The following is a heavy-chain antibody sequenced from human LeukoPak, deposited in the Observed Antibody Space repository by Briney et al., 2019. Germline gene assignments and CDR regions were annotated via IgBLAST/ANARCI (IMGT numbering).Heavy chain of an antibody. D-gene: IGHD3-22*01. V-gene: IGHV5-51*01. CDR2: IYPRDSDT. Sequence: GESLKISCKGSGYSFTSYLIGWVRQMPGKGLAWMGIIYPRDSDTRYSPSFQGQVTISADKSISTAYLQWSSLKASDTAMYYCARPYDSSGYYASGIDYWGQGTLVTVSS. CDR3: ARPYDSSGYYASGIDY. J-gene: IGHJ4*02. CDR1: GYSFTSYL.